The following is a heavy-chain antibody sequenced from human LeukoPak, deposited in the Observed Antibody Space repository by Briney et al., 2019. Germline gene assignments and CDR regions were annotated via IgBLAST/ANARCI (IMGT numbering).Heavy chain of an antibody. CDR1: GFTFSSYS. CDR2: ISSSSSYI. D-gene: IGHD3-10*02. Sequence: GESLRLSCAASGFTFSSYSMKWVRQTPGKGLEWVSFISSSSSYIYYADSVRGRFTISRDNAKNSLYLQMNSLRAEDTAVYYCARGTMFPYYFDYWGQGTLVTVSS. J-gene: IGHJ4*02. CDR3: ARGTMFPYYFDY. V-gene: IGHV3-21*01.